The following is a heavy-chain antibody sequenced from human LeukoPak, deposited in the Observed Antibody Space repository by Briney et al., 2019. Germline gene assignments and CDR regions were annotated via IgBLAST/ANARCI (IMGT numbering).Heavy chain of an antibody. D-gene: IGHD6-19*01. CDR1: GFTFTSSG. CDR3: ARGPSNWLVLYLDY. V-gene: IGHV3-64*01. Sequence: GGSLRLSCSASGFTFTSSGMSWVRQAPGKGLEWVSAISSNGGSTYYANSVKGRFTISRDNSKNTLYLQMGSLRAEDMAVYYCARGPSNWLVLYLDYWGQGTLVTVSS. CDR2: ISSNGGST. J-gene: IGHJ4*02.